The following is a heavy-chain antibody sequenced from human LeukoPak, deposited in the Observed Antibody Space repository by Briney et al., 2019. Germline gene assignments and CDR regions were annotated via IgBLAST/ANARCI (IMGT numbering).Heavy chain of an antibody. J-gene: IGHJ3*02. CDR1: GGSFSGYY. Sequence: SETLSLTCAVYGGSFSGYYWSWIRQPPGKVLEWIGEINHSGSTNYNPSLKSRVTISVDTSKNQFSLKLSSVTAADTAVYYCARVSGWPRNYAFDIWGQGTMVTVSS. CDR2: INHSGST. CDR3: ARVSGWPRNYAFDI. V-gene: IGHV4-34*01. D-gene: IGHD6-19*01.